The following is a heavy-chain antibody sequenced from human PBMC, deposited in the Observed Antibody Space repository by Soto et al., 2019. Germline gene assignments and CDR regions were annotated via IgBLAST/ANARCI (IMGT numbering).Heavy chain of an antibody. CDR3: ANSASVPAAIAY. CDR1: GYTFTSYA. Sequence: QVQLVQSGAEVKKPGASVKVSCKASGYTFTSYAMHWVRQAPGQRLEWMGWINAGNGNTKYSQKFQGRVTITRDTSASTAYMEMSSLRYDDTAVYYCANSASVPAAIAYWGQGTLVTVSS. J-gene: IGHJ4*02. V-gene: IGHV1-3*01. CDR2: INAGNGNT. D-gene: IGHD2-2*02.